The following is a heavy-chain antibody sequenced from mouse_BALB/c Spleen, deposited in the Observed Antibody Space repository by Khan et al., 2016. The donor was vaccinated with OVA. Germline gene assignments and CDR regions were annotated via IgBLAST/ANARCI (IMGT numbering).Heavy chain of an antibody. CDR3: TYDGYFVGWFAY. CDR2: IYPGNSDT. D-gene: IGHD2-3*01. J-gene: IGHJ3*01. CDR1: GSTFTSYW. Sequence: VQLKESGTVLARPGASVKMSCKASGSTFTSYWIHWVKQRPGQGLEWIGAIYPGNSDTSYNQRFKGKAKLTAVTSTSTAYMELSSLTNEDSVVYYCTYDGYFVGWFAYWGQGTLVTVSA. V-gene: IGHV1-5*01.